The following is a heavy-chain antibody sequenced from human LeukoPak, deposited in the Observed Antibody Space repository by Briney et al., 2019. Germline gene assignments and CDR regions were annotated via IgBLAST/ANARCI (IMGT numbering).Heavy chain of an antibody. CDR2: INTDGRST. CDR1: GLTFSTYW. Sequence: PGGSLRLSYAASGLTFSTYWMHWVRQAPGKGLVWVSRINTDGRSTTYADSVKGRFTISRDNAKNTLYLQMNSLRAEDTAVYYCARAPYDFWSDTANYMDVWGKGTTVTVSS. J-gene: IGHJ6*03. V-gene: IGHV3-74*01. CDR3: ARAPYDFWSDTANYMDV. D-gene: IGHD3-3*01.